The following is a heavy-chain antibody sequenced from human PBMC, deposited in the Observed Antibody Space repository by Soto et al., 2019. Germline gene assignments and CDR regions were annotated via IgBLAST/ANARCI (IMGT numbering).Heavy chain of an antibody. CDR2: ISYDGSNK. CDR3: AKLEHIEAWELLDY. Sequence: QVQLVESGGGVVQPGRSLRLSCAASGFTFSSYGMHWVRQAPGKGLEWVAVISYDGSNKYYADSVKGRFTISRDNSKNTLYLQMNSLRAEDTAVYYCAKLEHIEAWELLDYWGQGTLVTVSS. J-gene: IGHJ4*02. CDR1: GFTFSSYG. D-gene: IGHD1-26*01. V-gene: IGHV3-30*18.